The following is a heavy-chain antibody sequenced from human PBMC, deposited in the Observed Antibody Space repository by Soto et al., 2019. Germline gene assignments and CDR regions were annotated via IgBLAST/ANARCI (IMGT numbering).Heavy chain of an antibody. CDR1: GGSISSYY. CDR2: IYYSGST. V-gene: IGHV4-59*08. Sequence: SETLSLTCTVSGGSISSYYWSWIRQPPGKGLEWIGYIYYSGSTNYNPSLKSRVTISVDTSKNQFSLKLSSVTAADTAVYYCARSWESPDQYYYMDVWGKGTTVTVSS. D-gene: IGHD1-26*01. J-gene: IGHJ6*03. CDR3: ARSWESPDQYYYMDV.